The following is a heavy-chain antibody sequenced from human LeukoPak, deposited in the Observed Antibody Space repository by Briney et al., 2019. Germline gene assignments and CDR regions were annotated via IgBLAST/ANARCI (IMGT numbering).Heavy chain of an antibody. CDR1: GASISSSSSY. CDR3: ARHTDNSCGASGCFGFDP. V-gene: IGHV4-39*01. Sequence: KPSETLSLTCTVSGASISSSSSYWDWIRQPPGKGPEWIGALYYGRTTYYNPSLKSRVTISVDTSKNQLSLNLSSVTATDTAVYFCARHTDNSCGASGCFGFDPWGQGTLVTVSS. D-gene: IGHD2-21*01. CDR2: LYYGRTT. J-gene: IGHJ5*01.